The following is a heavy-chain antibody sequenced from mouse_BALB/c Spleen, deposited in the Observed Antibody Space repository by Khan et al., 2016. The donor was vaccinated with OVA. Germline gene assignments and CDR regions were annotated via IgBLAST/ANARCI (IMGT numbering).Heavy chain of an antibody. CDR2: INTETGEP. CDR3: ARGGGSYAVDY. D-gene: IGHD3-1*01. J-gene: IGHJ4*01. Sequence: QIQLVQSGPELKKPGETVKISCKASGYTFTDYSMHWVKQAPGKGLKWMGWINTETGEPTYADDFKGRFAFSLETSASTAYLQINNLKNEDTATXFGARGGGSYAVDYWGQGTSVTVSS. CDR1: GYTFTDYS. V-gene: IGHV9-2-1*01.